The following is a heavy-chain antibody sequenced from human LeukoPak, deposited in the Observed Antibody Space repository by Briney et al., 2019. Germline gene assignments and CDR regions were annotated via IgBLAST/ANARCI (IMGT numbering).Heavy chain of an antibody. J-gene: IGHJ6*03. Sequence: GASVKVSCKASGYTFTSYYMRWVRQAPGQGLEWMGIINPSGGSTSYAQKFQGRVTMTRDMSTSTVYMELSSLRSEDTAVYYCARDRDLGYCSGGSCVYYYYMDVWGKGTTVTVSS. CDR3: ARDRDLGYCSGGSCVYYYYMDV. D-gene: IGHD2-15*01. CDR2: INPSGGST. V-gene: IGHV1-46*01. CDR1: GYTFTSYY.